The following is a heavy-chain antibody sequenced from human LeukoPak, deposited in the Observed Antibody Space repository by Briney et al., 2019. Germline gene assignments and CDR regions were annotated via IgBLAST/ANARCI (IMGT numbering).Heavy chain of an antibody. J-gene: IGHJ3*02. Sequence: PGGSLRLSCAASGFTFDDYAMHWVRQAPGKGLEWVSGISWNSGSIGYADSVKGRFTIPRDNAKNSLYLQMNSLRAEDTALYYCAKDIAADTAQGDDAFDIWGQGTMVTVSS. CDR3: AKDIAADTAQGDDAFDI. V-gene: IGHV3-9*01. CDR2: ISWNSGSI. CDR1: GFTFDDYA. D-gene: IGHD5-18*01.